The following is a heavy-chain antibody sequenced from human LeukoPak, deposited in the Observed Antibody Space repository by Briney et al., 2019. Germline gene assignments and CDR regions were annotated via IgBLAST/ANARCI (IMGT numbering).Heavy chain of an antibody. Sequence: GASVKVSCKASGYTFIGYYIHWVRQAPGQGLEWTGIINPSDGTTSYAQKFRGRVTLTRDTSTSTVYMELSSLRSEDTAVYYCARAPANKYDSRLTEDYWGQGTLVTVSS. J-gene: IGHJ4*02. D-gene: IGHD3-22*01. V-gene: IGHV1-46*01. CDR3: ARAPANKYDSRLTEDY. CDR2: INPSDGTT. CDR1: GYTFIGYY.